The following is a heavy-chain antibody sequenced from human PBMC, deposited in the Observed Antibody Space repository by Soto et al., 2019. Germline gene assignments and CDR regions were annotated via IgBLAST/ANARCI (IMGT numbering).Heavy chain of an antibody. V-gene: IGHV4-38-2*01. CDR3: ARGTTGITGTTGGFDYFDY. Sequence: SETLSLTCAVSGYSISSGYYWGWIRQPPGKGLEWIGSIYHSGSTYYNPSLKSRVTISVDTSKNQFSLKLSSVTAADTAVYYCARGTTGITGTTGGFDYFDYWGQGTLVTVSS. CDR2: IYHSGST. CDR1: GYSISSGYY. J-gene: IGHJ4*02. D-gene: IGHD1-7*01.